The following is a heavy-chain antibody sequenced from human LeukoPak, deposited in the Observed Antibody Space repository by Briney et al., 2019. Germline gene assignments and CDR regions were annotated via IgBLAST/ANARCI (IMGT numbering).Heavy chain of an antibody. CDR1: GFTFSSYG. CDR3: AKDESRWLVRFYFDH. J-gene: IGHJ4*02. V-gene: IGHV3-30*02. Sequence: PGGSLRLSCAASGFTFSSYGMHWVRQAPGKGLEWVAFIRYDGSNAYYADSVKGRFTISRDNSKNTLYPQMNSPRVEDTAVYYCAKDESRWLVRFYFDHWGQGTLVTVPS. D-gene: IGHD6-19*01. CDR2: IRYDGSNA.